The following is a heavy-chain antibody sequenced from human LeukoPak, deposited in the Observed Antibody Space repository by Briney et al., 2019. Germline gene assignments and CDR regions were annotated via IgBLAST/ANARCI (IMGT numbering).Heavy chain of an antibody. D-gene: IGHD3-10*01. V-gene: IGHV3-23*01. J-gene: IGHJ4*02. CDR3: AKENGGGPGGLYRGSPYGSGNLE. CDR2: ISGSGGST. Sequence: GGSLRLSCAASGFTFSSYAMSWVRQAPGKGLEWVSAISGSGGSTYYADSVKGRFTISRDNSKNTLYLQTNSLRAEDTAVYYCAKENGGGPGGLYRGSPYGSGNLEWGQGTLVTVSS. CDR1: GFTFSSYA.